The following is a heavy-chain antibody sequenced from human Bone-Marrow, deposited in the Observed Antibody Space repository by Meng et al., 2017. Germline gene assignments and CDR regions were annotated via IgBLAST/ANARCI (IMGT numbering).Heavy chain of an antibody. CDR1: GGSFSGYY. CDR3: AREVSPYYYGSGSENWFDP. Sequence: QGRVQRWGAGLLKPSETLSLTCAVYGGSFSGYYWSWIRQPPGKGLEWIGYIYYSGSTNYNPSLKSRVTISVDTSKNQFSLKLSSVTAADTAVYYCAREVSPYYYGSGSENWFDPWGQGTLVTVSS. CDR2: IYYSGST. J-gene: IGHJ5*02. D-gene: IGHD3-10*01. V-gene: IGHV4-34*11.